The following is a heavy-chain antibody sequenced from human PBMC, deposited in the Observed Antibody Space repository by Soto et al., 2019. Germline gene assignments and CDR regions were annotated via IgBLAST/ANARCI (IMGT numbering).Heavy chain of an antibody. CDR1: GGTFSSYA. D-gene: IGHD1-26*01. CDR3: VRDLIWEGRDTVLSENWFDP. CDR2: IIPIFGTI. V-gene: IGHV1-69*13. J-gene: IGHJ5*02. Sequence: SVKVSCKASGGTFSSYAINWVRQAPGQGLEWMGGIIPIFGTINYAQKFQGRVTITADESTSTAYMELSSLRSEDTAVYFCVRDLIWEGRDTVLSENWFDPWG.